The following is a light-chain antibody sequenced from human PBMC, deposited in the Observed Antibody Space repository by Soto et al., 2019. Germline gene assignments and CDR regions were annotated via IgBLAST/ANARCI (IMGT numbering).Light chain of an antibody. V-gene: IGLV2-23*01. CDR3: CSYAGSSIWV. J-gene: IGLJ3*02. CDR2: EDD. CDR1: TIAVAPYNL. Sequence: QSALNQPASVSGSPGQSITISCTGTTIAVAPYNLVSWYQQYSGKAPKIIIYEDDRRPSRVSNRFSGSRSGNTAYLTISGLQADDEADYYCCSYAGSSIWVFGGGTKLTVL.